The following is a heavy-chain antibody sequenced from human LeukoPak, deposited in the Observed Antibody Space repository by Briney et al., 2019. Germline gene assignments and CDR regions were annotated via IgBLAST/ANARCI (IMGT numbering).Heavy chain of an antibody. J-gene: IGHJ4*02. CDR2: MNPNSGNT. V-gene: IGHV1-8*03. Sequence: ASVKVSCKASGYAFTSYDINWVRQATGQGLEWMGWMNPNSGNTGYAQKFQGRVTITRNTSISTAYMELSSLRSEDTAVYYCARERGNRNFDYWGQGTLVTVSS. CDR3: ARERGNRNFDY. D-gene: IGHD1-14*01. CDR1: GYAFTSYD.